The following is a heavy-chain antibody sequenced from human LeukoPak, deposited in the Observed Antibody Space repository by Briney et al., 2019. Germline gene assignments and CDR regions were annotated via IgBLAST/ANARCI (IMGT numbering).Heavy chain of an antibody. V-gene: IGHV3-7*01. CDR2: IKQDGSEK. J-gene: IGHJ6*02. CDR1: GFTFSSYW. D-gene: IGHD2-2*01. CDR3: ARSHQLLGYGMDV. Sequence: GGSLRLSCAASGFTFSSYWMSWVRQAPGKGLEWVANIKQDGSEKYYVDSVKGRFTISRDNAKNSLYLQMNSLRAEDTAAYYCARSHQLLGYGMDVWGQGTTVTVSS.